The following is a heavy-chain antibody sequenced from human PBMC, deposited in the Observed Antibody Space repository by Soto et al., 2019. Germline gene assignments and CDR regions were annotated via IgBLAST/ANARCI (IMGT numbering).Heavy chain of an antibody. CDR3: AKEQSRPVLRYFDWALDY. D-gene: IGHD3-9*01. CDR1: GFTFSSYA. J-gene: IGHJ4*02. Sequence: EVQLLESGGGLVQPGGSLRLSCAASGFTFSSYAMSWVRQAPGKGLEWVSAISGSGGSTYYADSVKGRLTISRDNSKKPLYLQMNSLRAEDTAVYYCAKEQSRPVLRYFDWALDYWGQGTLVTVSS. CDR2: ISGSGGST. V-gene: IGHV3-23*01.